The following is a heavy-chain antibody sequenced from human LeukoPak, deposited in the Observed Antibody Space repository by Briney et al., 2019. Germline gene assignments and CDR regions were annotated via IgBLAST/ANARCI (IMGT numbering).Heavy chain of an antibody. Sequence: PGGSLTLSCAASGFAFRAYAIHWVRQAPGKGLEWVSAISGSGGSTYYADSVKGRFTISRDNSKNTLYLQMNSLRAEDTAVYYCAKEAVAGTGSDYWGQGTLVTVSS. D-gene: IGHD6-19*01. CDR3: AKEAVAGTGSDY. CDR2: ISGSGGST. J-gene: IGHJ4*02. V-gene: IGHV3-23*01. CDR1: GFAFRAYA.